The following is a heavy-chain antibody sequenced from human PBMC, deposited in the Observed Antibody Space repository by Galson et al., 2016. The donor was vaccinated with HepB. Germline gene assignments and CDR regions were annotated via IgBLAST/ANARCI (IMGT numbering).Heavy chain of an antibody. V-gene: IGHV3-9*01. D-gene: IGHD2-8*01. CDR2: ITWNSGAI. CDR3: AKDKVSFYYYGMDV. CDR1: GFIFGEYA. J-gene: IGHJ6*02. Sequence: SLRLSCAASGFIFGEYAMHWVRPAPGKGLEWVSGITWNSGAIAYADSVKGRFTISRDNAKNTLYLQMNSLRGDDTALYYCAKDKVSFYYYGMDVWGQGTTATVSS.